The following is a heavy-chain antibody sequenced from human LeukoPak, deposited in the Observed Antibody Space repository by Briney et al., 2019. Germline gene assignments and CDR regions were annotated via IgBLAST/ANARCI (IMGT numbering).Heavy chain of an antibody. CDR3: ARVMGLLDPFDY. J-gene: IGHJ4*02. CDR1: GFTFSTYT. D-gene: IGHD3-22*01. Sequence: SGGSLRLSGVVSGFTFSTYTMNWVRQAPGKGLEWVSSISSGSRDIYYADSLKGRFTISRDNSKNTLYLQMNSLRAEDTAIYYCARVMGLLDPFDYWGQGTLVTVSS. V-gene: IGHV3-21*04. CDR2: ISSGSRDI.